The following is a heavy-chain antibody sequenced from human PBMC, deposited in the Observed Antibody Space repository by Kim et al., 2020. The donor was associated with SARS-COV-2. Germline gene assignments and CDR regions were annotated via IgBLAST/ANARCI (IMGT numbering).Heavy chain of an antibody. CDR1: GFSFENYA. J-gene: IGHJ5*02. V-gene: IGHV3-9*01. CDR2: ISWDSGTV. CDR3: AKDPNSGSTQVPPGPFDL. Sequence: GGSLRLSCAASGFSFENYAMHWVRQAPGKGLEWVSGISWDSGTVGYEDSLQGRFTISRDNAKNSLYLQMNSLRAEDTALYYCAKDPNSGSTQVPPGPFDLWGQGTLVTVSS. D-gene: IGHD3-10*01.